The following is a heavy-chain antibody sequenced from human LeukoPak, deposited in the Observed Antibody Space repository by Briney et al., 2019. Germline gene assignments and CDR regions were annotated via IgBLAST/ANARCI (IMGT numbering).Heavy chain of an antibody. CDR1: GFTFSSYG. J-gene: IGHJ4*02. CDR3: AKGVGSTGSYFDY. CDR2: ISYDGSTI. Sequence: GGSLRLSCAASGFTFSSYGMHWVRQAPGKGLEWVAVISYDGSTIYYADSVKGRFTISRDNSKDTLYLQMNSLRADDTAVYYCAKGVGSTGSYFDYWGQGTLVTVS. V-gene: IGHV3-30*18. D-gene: IGHD1-26*01.